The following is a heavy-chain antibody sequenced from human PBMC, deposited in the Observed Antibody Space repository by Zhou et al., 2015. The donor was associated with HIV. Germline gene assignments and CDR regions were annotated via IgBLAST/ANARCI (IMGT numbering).Heavy chain of an antibody. CDR3: ARGIRDQLLPDY. V-gene: IGHV1-8*01. CDR1: GYTFTSYD. D-gene: IGHD2-2*01. J-gene: IGHJ4*02. CDR2: LNPNSLNT. Sequence: QVHLVQSGAEVKKPGASVKVSCETSGYTFTSYDIVWVRQATGQGLEWMAWLNPNSLNTGFAHNLQGRVALTRDISLSTAYMELSSLTSDDTAVYYCARGIRDQLLPDYWGQGTLVTVSA.